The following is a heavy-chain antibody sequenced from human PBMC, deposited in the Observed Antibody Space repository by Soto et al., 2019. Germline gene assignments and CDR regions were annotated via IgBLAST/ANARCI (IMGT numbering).Heavy chain of an antibody. J-gene: IGHJ5*02. V-gene: IGHV1-3*01. CDR1: GYTFTSYA. CDR2: INAGNGNT. D-gene: IGHD5-12*01. Sequence: ASVKVSCKASGYTFTSYAMHWVRQAPGQRLEWMGWINAGNGNTKYSQKFQGRVTITRDTSASTAYMELSSLRSEDTAVYYCASQPHAYSGYETHWFEPWGQGTLVTVSS. CDR3: ASQPHAYSGYETHWFEP.